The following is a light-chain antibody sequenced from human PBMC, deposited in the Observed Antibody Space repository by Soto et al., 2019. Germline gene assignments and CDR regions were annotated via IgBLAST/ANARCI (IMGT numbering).Light chain of an antibody. CDR1: QYTSNW. Sequence: DIQMTQSPSTLSASVGVRVTITCRASQYTSNWLAWYQQKPGKAPKLLLYKASSLESGVPSRFSGSGSGTESTLTISSLQPDQFAAYYCQQYNSQRTFGQGTKVEIK. V-gene: IGKV1-5*03. CDR2: KAS. J-gene: IGKJ1*01. CDR3: QQYNSQRT.